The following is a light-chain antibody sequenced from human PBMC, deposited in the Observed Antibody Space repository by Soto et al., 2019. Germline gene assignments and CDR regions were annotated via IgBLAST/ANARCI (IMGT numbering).Light chain of an antibody. CDR2: EVT. CDR3: SSYTSTSTDV. V-gene: IGLV2-14*01. J-gene: IGLJ1*01. CDR1: SSDVGGYNY. Sequence: QSALTQPASVSGSPGQSITISCTGTSSDVGGYNYVSWYQQHPGKAPKLMIYEVTSRPSGVSNRFSASKSGSTASLSISGLQAEDEADYYCSSYTSTSTDVFGAGTKVTVL.